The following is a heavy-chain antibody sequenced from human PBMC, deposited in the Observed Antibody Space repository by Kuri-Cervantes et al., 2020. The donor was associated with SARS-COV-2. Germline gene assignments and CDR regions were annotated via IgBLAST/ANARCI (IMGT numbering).Heavy chain of an antibody. Sequence: SVKVSCKASGGTFSSYTISWVRQAPGQGLEWMGGIIPIFGTANYAQKFQGRVTITADESTSTAYMELSSLRSEDTAVYYCARGLAAVGYSYDHWGQGTLVTVSS. D-gene: IGHD5-18*01. J-gene: IGHJ4*02. CDR2: IIPIFGTA. CDR1: GGTFSSYT. CDR3: ARGLAAVGYSYDH. V-gene: IGHV1-69*13.